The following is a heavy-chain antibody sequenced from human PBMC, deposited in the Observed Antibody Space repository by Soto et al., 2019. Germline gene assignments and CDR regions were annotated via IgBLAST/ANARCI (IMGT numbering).Heavy chain of an antibody. CDR1: GYTFTSYG. J-gene: IGHJ4*02. V-gene: IGHV1-18*01. Sequence: QVQLAQSGAEVKKPGASVKVSCKASGYTFTSYGITWVRQAPGQGLEWMAWINPYNGNTKYAEKFLGRVTVTTDTSTATASMEVRSLTSDDTAVFYCARVGVGLAAPRVWPYWGQGTPVNVSS. CDR2: INPYNGNT. D-gene: IGHD6-13*01. CDR3: ARVGVGLAAPRVWPY.